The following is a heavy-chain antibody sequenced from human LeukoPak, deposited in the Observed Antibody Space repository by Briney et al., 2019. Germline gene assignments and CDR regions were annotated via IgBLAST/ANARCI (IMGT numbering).Heavy chain of an antibody. D-gene: IGHD3-10*01. V-gene: IGHV1-18*01. J-gene: IGHJ4*02. Sequence: ASVKVSCKASGYTFTSYGISWVRQAPGQGLEWMGWISAYNGNTNYVQKLQGRVTMTTDTSTSTAYMELRSLRSDDTAVYYCARDLHYGSGSYSTLYISGVWGQGTLVTVSS. CDR1: GYTFTSYG. CDR2: ISAYNGNT. CDR3: ARDLHYGSGSYSTLYISGV.